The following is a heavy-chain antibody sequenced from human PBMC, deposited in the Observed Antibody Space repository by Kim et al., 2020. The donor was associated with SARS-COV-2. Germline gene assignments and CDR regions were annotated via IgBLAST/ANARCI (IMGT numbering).Heavy chain of an antibody. Sequence: ASVKVSCKASGYTFTSYAMNWVRQAPGQGLEWMGWINTNTGNPTYAQGFTGRFVFSLDTSVSTAYLQISSLKAEDTAVYYCARESQPTHFTRIAREGGYWGQGTLVTVSS. D-gene: IGHD3-3*02. CDR3: ARESQPTHFTRIAREGGY. V-gene: IGHV7-4-1*02. CDR1: GYTFTSYA. CDR2: INTNTGNP. J-gene: IGHJ4*02.